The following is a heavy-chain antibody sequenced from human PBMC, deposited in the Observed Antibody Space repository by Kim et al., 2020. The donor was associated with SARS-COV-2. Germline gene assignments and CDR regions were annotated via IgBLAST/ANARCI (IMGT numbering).Heavy chain of an antibody. J-gene: IGHJ6*02. CDR1: GYSFTSYW. V-gene: IGHV5-10-1*01. Sequence: GESLKISCKGSGYSFTSYWINWVRQMPGKGLEWMGRIDPSDSYTNYSPSFQGHVTISADKSISTAYLQWSSLKASDTAMYYCARLRVYSSSWYGGAGGMDVWGQGTTVTVSS. CDR3: ARLRVYSSSWYGGAGGMDV. CDR2: IDPSDSYT. D-gene: IGHD6-13*01.